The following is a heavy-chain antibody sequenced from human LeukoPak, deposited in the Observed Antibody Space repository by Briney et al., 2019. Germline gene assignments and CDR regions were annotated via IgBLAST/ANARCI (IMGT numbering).Heavy chain of an antibody. CDR3: AKEHDYGDYAYAFDI. Sequence: QPRGSLRLSCAASGFTFRNYCMHWVRQGPGKGLLCVSWISSDGSSTRYAGSVTDRFTISSDNGKNMLYLQMTSLSAEDTPVYYCAKEHDYGDYAYAFDIWGQGTMVTVSS. CDR2: ISSDGSST. J-gene: IGHJ3*02. CDR1: GFTFRNYC. D-gene: IGHD4-17*01. V-gene: IGHV3-74*01.